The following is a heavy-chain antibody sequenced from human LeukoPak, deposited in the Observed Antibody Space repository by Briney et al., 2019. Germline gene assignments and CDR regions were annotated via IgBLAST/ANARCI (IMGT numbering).Heavy chain of an antibody. CDR1: GGSISSGSYY. V-gene: IGHV4-61*02. Sequence: SQTLSLTCTVSGGSISSGSYYWSWIRQPAGKGLEWIGRIYTSGSTNYNPSLRSRVTISVDTSKNQFSLKLSSVTAADTAVYYCARDLGILWFDPWGQGTLVTVSS. CDR3: ARDLGILWFDP. D-gene: IGHD1-1*01. CDR2: IYTSGST. J-gene: IGHJ5*02.